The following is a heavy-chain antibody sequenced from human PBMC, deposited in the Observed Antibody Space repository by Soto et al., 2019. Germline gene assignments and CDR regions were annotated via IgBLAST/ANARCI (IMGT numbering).Heavy chain of an antibody. CDR2: FDPEDGET. Sequence: ASVKVSCKVSGYTLTELSMHWVRQAPGKGLEWMGGFDPEDGETIYAQKFQGRVTMTEDTSTDTAYMELSSLRSEDTDFYYCATDWPYSSGGAFDIWGQGTMVTVSS. CDR3: ATDWPYSSGGAFDI. D-gene: IGHD6-19*01. J-gene: IGHJ3*02. CDR1: GYTLTELS. V-gene: IGHV1-24*01.